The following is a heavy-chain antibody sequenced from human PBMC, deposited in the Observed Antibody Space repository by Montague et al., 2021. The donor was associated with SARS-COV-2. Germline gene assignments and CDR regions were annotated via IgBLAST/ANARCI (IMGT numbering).Heavy chain of an antibody. D-gene: IGHD4-23*01. CDR3: ARQGVFSYTMVEN. CDR1: SGSISSSNY. J-gene: IGHJ4*02. Sequence: SETLSLTCAVSSGSISSSNYWIWVRQPPGKGLEWIGEVYHGGRTNYKPSLKSRVTISVDKSKNQLSLKLSSVTAADTAVYYGARQGVFSYTMVENWGQGTLVTVSS. CDR2: VYHGGRT. V-gene: IGHV4-4*02.